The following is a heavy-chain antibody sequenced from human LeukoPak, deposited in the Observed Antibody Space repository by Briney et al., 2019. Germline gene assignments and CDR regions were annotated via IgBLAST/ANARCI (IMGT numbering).Heavy chain of an antibody. CDR2: IYHSGST. J-gene: IGHJ5*02. CDR3: ARGGSGSLNWFDP. CDR1: GGSISSGGYS. Sequence: PSQTLSLTCAVSGGSISSGGYSWSWIRQPPGKGLEWIGYIYHSGSTYYNPSLKSRVTISVDRSKNQFSLKLSSVTATDTAVYYCARGGSGSLNWFDPWGQGTLVTVPS. D-gene: IGHD3-22*01. V-gene: IGHV4-30-2*01.